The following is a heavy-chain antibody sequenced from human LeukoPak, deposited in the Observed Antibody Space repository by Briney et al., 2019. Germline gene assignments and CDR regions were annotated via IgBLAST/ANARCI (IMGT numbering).Heavy chain of an antibody. Sequence: GGSLRLSCAASGFTFNAHWMNWVRQAPGKGLEWLANINPDGSNSFYVDSVKGRFTISRDGAKNSLFLQMNSLRAEDTAVYYCALLAVASDFDYWGQGTLVTVSS. CDR2: INPDGSNS. CDR1: GFTFNAHW. J-gene: IGHJ4*02. D-gene: IGHD6-19*01. CDR3: ALLAVASDFDY. V-gene: IGHV3-7*01.